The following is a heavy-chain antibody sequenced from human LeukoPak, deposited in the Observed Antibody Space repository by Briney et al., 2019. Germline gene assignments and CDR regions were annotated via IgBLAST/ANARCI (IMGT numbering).Heavy chain of an antibody. Sequence: GRSLRLSCAASGFTFSSFDMHWVRQAPGKGLEWVSVIYSAGSANYIDSVKGRFTISRDNSKNTLYLQMNSLRAEDTAVYYCARDAGGTYSLAFDLWGQGTMVTVSS. J-gene: IGHJ3*01. CDR1: GFTFSSFD. CDR2: IYSAGSA. V-gene: IGHV3-53*01. CDR3: ARDAGGTYSLAFDL. D-gene: IGHD1-26*01.